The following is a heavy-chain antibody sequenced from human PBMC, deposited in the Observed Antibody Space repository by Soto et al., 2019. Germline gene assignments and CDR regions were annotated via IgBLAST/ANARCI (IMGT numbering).Heavy chain of an antibody. CDR2: INSDGSST. CDR1: GFTFSSYW. D-gene: IGHD6-13*01. J-gene: IGHJ6*02. V-gene: IGHV3-74*01. Sequence: PGGSLRLSCAASGFTFSSYWMHWVRQAPGKGLVWVSRINSDGSSTSYADSVKGRFTISRDNAKNTLYLQMNSLRAEDTAVYYCARGGSIAAPAYYYGMDVWGQGTTVTVSS. CDR3: ARGGSIAAPAYYYGMDV.